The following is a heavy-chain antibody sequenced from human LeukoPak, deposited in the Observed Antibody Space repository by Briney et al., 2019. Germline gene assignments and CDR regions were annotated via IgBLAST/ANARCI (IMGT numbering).Heavy chain of an antibody. D-gene: IGHD3-9*01. CDR1: GYTFTNYY. CDR3: ARTSPLRYFEGFDY. Sequence: ASVKVSCKASGYTFTNYYIHWVRQAPGQGLEWMGIINPSGGSTSYAQKFQGRVTMTRDMSTSTVYMELSSLRSEDTAVYCCARTSPLRYFEGFDYWGQGTLVTVSS. V-gene: IGHV1-46*01. CDR2: INPSGGST. J-gene: IGHJ4*02.